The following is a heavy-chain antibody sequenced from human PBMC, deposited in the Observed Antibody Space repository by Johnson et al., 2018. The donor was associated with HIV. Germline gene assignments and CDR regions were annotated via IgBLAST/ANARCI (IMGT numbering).Heavy chain of an antibody. J-gene: IGHJ3*02. V-gene: IGHV3-30-3*01. D-gene: IGHD1-26*01. CDR2: ISYDGDNI. Sequence: QVQLVESGGGVVQPGGSLRLSCAASGFTFSSSAMHWVRQAPGKGLEWVAVISYDGDNIYYADSVKGRFTISRDNAKNSLYLQMNSLRAGDTAVYYCAKDPVGATWAFDIWGQGTMVTVSS. CDR3: AKDPVGATWAFDI. CDR1: GFTFSSSA.